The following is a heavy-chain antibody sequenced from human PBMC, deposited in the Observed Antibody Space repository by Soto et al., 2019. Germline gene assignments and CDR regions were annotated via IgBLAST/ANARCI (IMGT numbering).Heavy chain of an antibody. CDR1: GGSISSVRYP. CDR3: ARLVGVAISP. V-gene: IGHV4-30-2*01. Sequence: TLYLPGAVSGGSISSVRYPWTWIRQAPGKGLEWIGYIYPGGNTYYSPSLKSRVTIALDTSKSLVSLRLNSVTAADTAVYYCARLVGVAISPWAQGTLVTVSS. J-gene: IGHJ4*02. D-gene: IGHD2-21*01. CDR2: IYPGGNT.